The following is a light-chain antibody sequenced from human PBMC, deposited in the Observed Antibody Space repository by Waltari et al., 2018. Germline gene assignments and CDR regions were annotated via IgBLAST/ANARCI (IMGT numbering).Light chain of an antibody. CDR3: QTGGHGTWV. J-gene: IGLJ3*02. Sequence: QLVLPQSPSASASLGAPVKLTCTLSRRHSSNVIAWLPQQPEKGPRYLVKVNSDGSHNEGDEIPDRFSGSSSEAERYLTISSLQSEDEADYFCQTGGHGTWVFGGGTKLTVL. CDR1: RRHSSNV. CDR2: VNSDGSH. V-gene: IGLV4-69*01.